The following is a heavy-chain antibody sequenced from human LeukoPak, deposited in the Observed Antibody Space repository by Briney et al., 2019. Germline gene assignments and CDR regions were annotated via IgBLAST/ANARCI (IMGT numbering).Heavy chain of an antibody. CDR3: ARESGGYCSTTSCYKGYFDY. Sequence: GSLRLSCAASGFTFSSYSMNWVRQAPGKGLEWVSSIVSSGRYIYYADSLKGRFTISRDNAKNSLYLQMNSLRAEDTAVYYCARESGGYCSTTSCYKGYFDYWGQGTLVTVSS. CDR2: IVSSGRYI. J-gene: IGHJ4*02. D-gene: IGHD2-2*02. V-gene: IGHV3-21*01. CDR1: GFTFSSYS.